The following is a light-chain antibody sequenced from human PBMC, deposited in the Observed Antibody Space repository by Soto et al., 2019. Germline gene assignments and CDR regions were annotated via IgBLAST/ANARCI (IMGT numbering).Light chain of an antibody. CDR2: GAS. V-gene: IGKV3-20*01. CDR3: QQYGTSTPWT. CDR1: QSISSSS. Sequence: EIVLTQSPGTLSLSPGERATLSCRASQSISSSSLAWYQQKPGQAPRLLIYGASSRATDIPDRFSGSGSGTDFTLTISRLEPEDFAVYYCQQYGTSTPWTFGQGTKVETK. J-gene: IGKJ1*01.